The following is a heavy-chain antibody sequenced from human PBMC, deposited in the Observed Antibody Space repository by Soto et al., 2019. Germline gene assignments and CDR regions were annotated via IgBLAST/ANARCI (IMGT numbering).Heavy chain of an antibody. J-gene: IGHJ4*02. CDR1: GGSIDSRGHY. CDR3: ARVLTTVTNGYYFDS. D-gene: IGHD4-17*01. Sequence: QVQLQESGPGLVKPSQTLSLTCTVSGGSIDSRGHYWSWIRQHPGKGLEWIGYMYYTGTTYYNPSLLSRLVMTFDTSKTQFSLRLSSVAAADSAVYYCARVLTTVTNGYYFDSWGQGTLVAVSS. CDR2: MYYTGTT. V-gene: IGHV4-31*03.